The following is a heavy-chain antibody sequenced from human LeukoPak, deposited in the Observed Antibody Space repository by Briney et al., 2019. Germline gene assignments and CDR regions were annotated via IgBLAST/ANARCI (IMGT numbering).Heavy chain of an antibody. J-gene: IGHJ5*02. Sequence: ESLKISCKGSGYSFTSYWISWVRQMPGKGLEWMGNIDPSDSHTNYSPSFQGHVTISADKSISTAYLQWSSLKASDTAIYFCARQSITVVRGVISWFAPWGQGTLVTVSS. CDR1: GYSFTSYW. D-gene: IGHD3-10*01. CDR3: ARQSITVVRGVISWFAP. V-gene: IGHV5-10-1*01. CDR2: IDPSDSHT.